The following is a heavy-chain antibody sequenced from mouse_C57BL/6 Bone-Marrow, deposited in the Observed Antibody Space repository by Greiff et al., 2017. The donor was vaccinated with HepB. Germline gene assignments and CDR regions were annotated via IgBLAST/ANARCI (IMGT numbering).Heavy chain of an antibody. J-gene: IGHJ4*01. V-gene: IGHV5-4*01. CDR1: GFTFSSYA. Sequence: EVKLMESGGGLVKPGGSLKLSCAASGFTFSSYAMSWVRQTPEKRLEWVATISDGGSYTYYPDNVKGRFTISRDNAKNNLYLQMSHLKSEDTAMYYCAREGDYYGSSYGGNAMDYWGQGTSVTVSS. CDR3: AREGDYYGSSYGGNAMDY. CDR2: ISDGGSYT. D-gene: IGHD1-1*01.